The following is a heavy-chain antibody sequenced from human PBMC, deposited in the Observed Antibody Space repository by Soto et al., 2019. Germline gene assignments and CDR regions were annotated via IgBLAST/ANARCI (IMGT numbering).Heavy chain of an antibody. V-gene: IGHV4-39*01. J-gene: IGHJ4*02. CDR3: ARHGGGSYRHLNY. D-gene: IGHD1-26*01. Sequence: PSETLSLTCTVSGGSISSSSYYWGWIRQPPGRGLEWIGSIYYSGSTYYNPSLKSRVTISVDTSKNQFSLKLSSVTAADTAVYYCARHGGGSYRHLNYWGQGTLVTVSS. CDR2: IYYSGST. CDR1: GGSISSSSYY.